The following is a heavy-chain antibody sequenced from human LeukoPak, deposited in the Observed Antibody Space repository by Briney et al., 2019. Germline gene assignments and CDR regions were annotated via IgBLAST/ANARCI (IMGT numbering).Heavy chain of an antibody. J-gene: IGHJ6*03. CDR2: IYTSGST. D-gene: IGHD2-2*01. Sequence: SETLSLTCTVSGGSISSYYWSWIRQPAGKGLEWIGRIYTSGSTNYNPSLKSRVTMSVDTSKNQFSLKLSSVTAADTAVYYCARENPNDYCSSTSCHPGITYYYYYYMDVWGKGTTVTISS. V-gene: IGHV4-4*07. CDR3: ARENPNDYCSSTSCHPGITYYYYYYMDV. CDR1: GGSISSYY.